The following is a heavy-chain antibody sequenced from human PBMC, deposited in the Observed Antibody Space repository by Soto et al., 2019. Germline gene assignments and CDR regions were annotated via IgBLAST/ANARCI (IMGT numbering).Heavy chain of an antibody. CDR2: INVGNGNT. Sequence: ASVKVSCKASGYTFTSYAMHWVRQAPGQRLEWMGWINVGNGNTKYSQKFQGRVTITRDTSASTAYMELSSLRSEDTAVYYCARYSCGGDCYAYYYYGMDVWGQGTTVTVSS. D-gene: IGHD2-21*02. CDR1: GYTFTSYA. CDR3: ARYSCGGDCYAYYYYGMDV. V-gene: IGHV1-3*01. J-gene: IGHJ6*02.